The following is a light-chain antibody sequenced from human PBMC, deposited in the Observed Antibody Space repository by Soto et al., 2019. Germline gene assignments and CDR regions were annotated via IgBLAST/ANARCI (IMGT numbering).Light chain of an antibody. CDR2: AAS. Sequence: DIQMTQSPSSLSASVGDRVTITCRASQGISSWLAWYQQKPEKAPRPLIYAASSLHSGVPSRFSGSGSGTDFTLTISSLQPEDFATYYCQQSYSTPYTFGQGTKLEIK. J-gene: IGKJ2*01. CDR1: QGISSW. V-gene: IGKV1-39*01. CDR3: QQSYSTPYT.